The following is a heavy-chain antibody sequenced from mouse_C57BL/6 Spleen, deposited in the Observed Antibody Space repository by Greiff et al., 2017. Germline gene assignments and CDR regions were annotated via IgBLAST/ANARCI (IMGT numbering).Heavy chain of an antibody. V-gene: IGHV7-1*01. CDR3: ARDLLGRGFDY. CDR2: SRNKANDYTT. Sequence: DVHLVESGGGLVQSGRSLRLSCATSGFTFSDFYMAWVRQAPGKGLEWIAASRNKANDYTTEYSASVKGRFIVSRDTSQSILYLQMKALGAEDTDICYCARDLLGRGFDYWGQGTTLTVSS. D-gene: IGHD4-1*01. CDR1: GFTFSDFY. J-gene: IGHJ2*01.